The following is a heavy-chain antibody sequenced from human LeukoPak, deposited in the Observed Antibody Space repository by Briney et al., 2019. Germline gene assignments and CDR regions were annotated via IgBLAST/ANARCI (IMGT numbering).Heavy chain of an antibody. CDR2: ISGGGSDT. J-gene: IGHJ4*02. D-gene: IGHD2-2*01. CDR3: ATLGWYCSSTTCYFSDY. V-gene: IGHV3-23*01. Sequence: GGSLRLSCAASGFTFSSYAMSWVRQAPGKGLEWVSTISGGGSDTYCADSVKGRFTISRDNSKNTLYLQMNSLRAEDTAVYYCATLGWYCSSTTCYFSDYWGQGTLVTVSS. CDR1: GFTFSSYA.